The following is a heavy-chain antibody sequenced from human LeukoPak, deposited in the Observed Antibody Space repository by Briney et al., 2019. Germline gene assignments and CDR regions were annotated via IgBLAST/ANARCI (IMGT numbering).Heavy chain of an antibody. J-gene: IGHJ6*03. CDR2: LFYSGGT. CDR3: ARTTEAHSWQTRYYSYYMDV. D-gene: IGHD6-13*01. CDR1: GDSISSSGYS. V-gene: IGHV4-30-4*07. Sequence: SETLSLTCAVSGDSISSSGYSWSWIRQPPGEGLEWIGNLFYSGGTYFNPSLKSRVTISVDTSKNQLSLTLSSLTAADTAVYYCARTTEAHSWQTRYYSYYMDVWGKGTTVTVSS.